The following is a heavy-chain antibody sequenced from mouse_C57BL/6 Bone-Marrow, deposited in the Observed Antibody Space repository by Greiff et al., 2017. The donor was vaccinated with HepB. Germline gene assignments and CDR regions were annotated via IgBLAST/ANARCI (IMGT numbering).Heavy chain of an antibody. CDR2: ISNGGGST. CDR1: GFTFSDYY. J-gene: IGHJ4*01. Sequence: EVQLVESGGGLVQPGGSLKLSCAASGFTFSDYYMYWVRQTPEKRLEWVAYISNGGGSTYYPDTVKGRFTISRDNAKNTLYLQMRRLKSEDTAMYYCARQPPYAMDYWGQGTSVTVSS. CDR3: ARQPPYAMDY. V-gene: IGHV5-12*01.